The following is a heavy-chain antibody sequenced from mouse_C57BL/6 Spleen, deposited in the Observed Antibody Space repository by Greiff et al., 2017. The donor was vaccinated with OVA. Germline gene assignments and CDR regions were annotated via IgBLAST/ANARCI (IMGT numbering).Heavy chain of an antibody. CDR3: ARLDGNYAY. CDR2: IDPSDSET. Sequence: QVQLQQSGAELVRPGSSVKLSCKASGYTFTSYWMHWVKQRPIQGLEWIGNIDPSDSETHYNQKFKDKATLTVDKSSSTAYMQLSSLTSEDSAVYYCARLDGNYAYWGQGTLVTVSA. J-gene: IGHJ3*01. V-gene: IGHV1-52*01. CDR1: GYTFTSYW. D-gene: IGHD2-1*01.